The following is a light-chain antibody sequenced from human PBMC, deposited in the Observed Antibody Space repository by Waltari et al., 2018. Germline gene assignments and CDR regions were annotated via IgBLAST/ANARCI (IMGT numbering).Light chain of an antibody. CDR1: QGISNW. J-gene: IGKJ1*01. V-gene: IGKV1-12*01. CDR3: QQANSFPRT. CDR2: AAS. Sequence: DIQMTQSPSSVSASVGDRVTITCRASQGISNWLAWYQQKPGKAPKLLIYAASTLQSGGPSRVSGSGSGTDFTLTISSLQPEDFATYYCQQANSFPRTFGQGTKVEVK.